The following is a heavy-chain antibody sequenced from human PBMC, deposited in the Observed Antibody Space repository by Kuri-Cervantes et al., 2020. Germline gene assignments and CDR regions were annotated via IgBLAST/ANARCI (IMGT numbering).Heavy chain of an antibody. Sequence: GGSLRLSCAXSGXXXSSYSMXWVRQAPGKGXEWXSSISSXSSXXYYADSVKGRFTISRDNAKNSLXXQMNSLRAEDTAVYYCARXRGEFLEWFXPIIDAFDIWGQGTMVTVSS. CDR3: ARXRGEFLEWFXPIIDAFDI. CDR2: ISSXSSXX. CDR1: GXXXSSYS. J-gene: IGHJ3*02. D-gene: IGHD3-3*01. V-gene: IGHV3-21*01.